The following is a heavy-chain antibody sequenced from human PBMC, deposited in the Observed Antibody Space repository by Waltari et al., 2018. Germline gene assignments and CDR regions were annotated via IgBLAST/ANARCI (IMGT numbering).Heavy chain of an antibody. CDR2: ISSSSSTI. V-gene: IGHV3-48*04. Sequence: EVQLVESGGGLVQPGGSLRLSCAASGFTFSSYSMNWVRQAPGKGLEWVSYISSSSSTIYYADSVKGRFTISRDNAKNSLYLQMYSLRAEDTAVYYCARDVTRIRFLEWLPYYFDYWGQGTLVTVSS. CDR1: GFTFSSYS. J-gene: IGHJ4*02. D-gene: IGHD3-3*01. CDR3: ARDVTRIRFLEWLPYYFDY.